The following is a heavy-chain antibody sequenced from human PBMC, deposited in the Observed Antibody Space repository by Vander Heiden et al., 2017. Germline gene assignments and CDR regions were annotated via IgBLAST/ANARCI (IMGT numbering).Heavy chain of an antibody. CDR2: IYYSGSK. J-gene: IGHJ1*01. CDR1: GGSISSGGYY. Sequence: QVQLQESGPGLVKPSQTLSLTCTVSGGSISSGGYYWSWTSPHPGKGLEGIGYIYYSGSKYYNPARKSRVTISVDTSKNQLSRKLSSVTAAATAVYYFTRDASDAHYPLFKNWGQGTMVTVSS. CDR3: TRDASDAHYPLFKN. D-gene: IGHD3-16*01. V-gene: IGHV4-31*03.